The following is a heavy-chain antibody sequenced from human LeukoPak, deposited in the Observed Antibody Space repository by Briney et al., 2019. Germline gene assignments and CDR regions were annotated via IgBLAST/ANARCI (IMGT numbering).Heavy chain of an antibody. J-gene: IGHJ4*02. Sequence: GGSLRLSCAASGFTFSSYAMSWVRQAPGKGLEWFSAISVSGGSTYYADSVKGRFTISRDNSKNTLYLQMNSLRAEDTAVCYCATRRHPYDSSCNYFDYWGQGTLVTVSS. D-gene: IGHD3-22*01. CDR2: ISVSGGST. CDR1: GFTFSSYA. CDR3: ATRRHPYDSSCNYFDY. V-gene: IGHV3-23*01.